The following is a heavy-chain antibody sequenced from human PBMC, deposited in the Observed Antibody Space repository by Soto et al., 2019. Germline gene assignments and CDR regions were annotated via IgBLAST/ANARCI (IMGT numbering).Heavy chain of an antibody. CDR2: IYHSGST. D-gene: IGHD3-10*01. V-gene: IGHV4-30-2*01. J-gene: IGHJ6*01. Sequence: PSETLSLTCAVSGGSISSGGYSWSWIRQPPGKGLEWIGYIYHSGSTYYNPSLKSRVTISVDRSKNQFSLKLSSVTAADTAVYYCARKRTDLLPQYYGSGSYYINYSYGMDVWGQGTMVTVSS. CDR3: ARKRTDLLPQYYGSGSYYINYSYGMDV. CDR1: GGSISSGGYS.